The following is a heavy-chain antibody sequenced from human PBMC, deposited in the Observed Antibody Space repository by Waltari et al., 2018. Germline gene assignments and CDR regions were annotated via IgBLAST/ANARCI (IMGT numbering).Heavy chain of an antibody. D-gene: IGHD3-3*01. CDR2: IYYSGTT. J-gene: IGHJ5*02. Sequence: QLQLQESGPGLVKPSEPLSLTCSVSGGSISRTSHYWAWIRQPPGKGLEWIGSIYYSGTTYYNLSLKSRVTLSVDTSKNQFSLKLSSVTAADTAMYFCARVARGGYYTGWFDTWGQGALVTVSS. CDR3: ARVARGGYYTGWFDT. V-gene: IGHV4-39*07. CDR1: GGSISRTSHY.